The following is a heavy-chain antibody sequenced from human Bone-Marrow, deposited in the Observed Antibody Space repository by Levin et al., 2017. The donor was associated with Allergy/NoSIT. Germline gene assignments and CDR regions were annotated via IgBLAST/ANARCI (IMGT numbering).Heavy chain of an antibody. V-gene: IGHV4-39*07. J-gene: IGHJ4*02. Sequence: PGGSLRLSCTVSGASTSSSTHSWAWIRQPPGKGLEWVGSFYYGARTYYNPSPSLRSRVTISMDTSKNQFFLSLNSVTAADTALYYCARDADNSGPVAFDYWGQGVLVTVSS. CDR3: ARDADNSGPVAFDY. CDR2: FYYGART. D-gene: IGHD3-22*01. CDR1: GASTSSSTHS.